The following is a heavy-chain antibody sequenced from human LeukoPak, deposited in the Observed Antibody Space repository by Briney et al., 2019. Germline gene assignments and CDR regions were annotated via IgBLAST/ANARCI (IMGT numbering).Heavy chain of an antibody. V-gene: IGHV1-69*13. CDR1: GGTFSSYA. CDR2: IIPIFGTA. J-gene: IGHJ6*02. CDR3: ARGPYYDSSPDDVYSYYYGMDV. D-gene: IGHD3-22*01. Sequence: SVKVSCKASGGTFSSYAISWVRQAPGQGLEWMGGIIPIFGTANYAQKFQGRVTITADGSTSTAYMELSSLRSEDTAVYYCARGPYYDSSPDDVYSYYYGMDVWGQGTTVTVSS.